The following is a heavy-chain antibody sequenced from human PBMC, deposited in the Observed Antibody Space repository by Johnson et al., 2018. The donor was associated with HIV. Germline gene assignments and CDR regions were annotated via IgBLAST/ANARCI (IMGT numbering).Heavy chain of an antibody. J-gene: IGHJ3*02. CDR1: GFTFINAW. V-gene: IGHV3-15*01. Sequence: VQLVESGGGLVKPGGSLRLSCAASGFTFINAWMSWVRQAPGKGLEWVGRIKSKTDGGTPDYAAPVKGRFTISRDDSKNTLYLQMNSLKTEDTAVYYCARVQWLILDAFDIWGQGTMVTVSS. CDR2: IKSKTDGGTP. CDR3: ARVQWLILDAFDI. D-gene: IGHD6-19*01.